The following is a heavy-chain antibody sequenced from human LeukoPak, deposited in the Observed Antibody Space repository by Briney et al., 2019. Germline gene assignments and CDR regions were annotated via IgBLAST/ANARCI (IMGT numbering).Heavy chain of an antibody. D-gene: IGHD6-6*01. CDR1: GGTFSSYA. J-gene: IGHJ4*02. Sequence: SVKVSCKASGGTFSSYAISWGRHAPGQGVEGMGGIIPIFGTANYAHKCQGRVPITTDESPSTAYMELSSLRSEDTAVYYCARSYSSASVKTFYYFDYWGQGTLVTVSS. CDR3: ARSYSSASVKTFYYFDY. CDR2: IIPIFGTA. V-gene: IGHV1-69*05.